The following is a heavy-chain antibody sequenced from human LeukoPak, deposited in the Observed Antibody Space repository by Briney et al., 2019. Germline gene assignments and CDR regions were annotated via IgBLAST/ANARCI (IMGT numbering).Heavy chain of an antibody. D-gene: IGHD3-10*01. CDR1: GFTLSDYY. CDR2: ISGSGGST. Sequence: GGSLRLSCAASGFTLSDYYMSWVRQAPGKGLEWVSAISGSGGSTYYADSVKGRFTISRDNSKNTLYLQMNSLRAEDTAVYYCAGPMVRGVPLDAFDIWGQGTMVTVSS. CDR3: AGPMVRGVPLDAFDI. V-gene: IGHV3-23*01. J-gene: IGHJ3*02.